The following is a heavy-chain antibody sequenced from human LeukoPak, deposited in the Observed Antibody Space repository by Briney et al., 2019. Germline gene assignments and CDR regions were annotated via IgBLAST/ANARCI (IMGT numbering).Heavy chain of an antibody. CDR1: GYTFTSYD. CDR2: MNPNSGNT. Sequence: GASVKVSCKASGYTFTSYDINRVRQATGQGLEWMGWMNPNSGNTGYAQKFQGRVTMTRNTSISTAYMELSSLRSEDTAVYYCARGPSSGNWFDPWGQGTLVTVSS. J-gene: IGHJ5*02. V-gene: IGHV1-8*01. D-gene: IGHD6-19*01. CDR3: ARGPSSGNWFDP.